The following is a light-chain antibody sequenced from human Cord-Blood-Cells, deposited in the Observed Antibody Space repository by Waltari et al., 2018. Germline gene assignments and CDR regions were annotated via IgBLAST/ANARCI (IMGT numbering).Light chain of an antibody. CDR3: QQSYSTPYS. Sequence: VGDRVTITCRASQSISSYLNWYQQKPGKAPKHLIYAASSLQSGVPSRFSGSGSGTDFTLTISSLQPEDFATYYCQQSYSTPYSFGQGTKLEIK. CDR2: AAS. CDR1: QSISSY. J-gene: IGKJ2*03. V-gene: IGKV1-39*01.